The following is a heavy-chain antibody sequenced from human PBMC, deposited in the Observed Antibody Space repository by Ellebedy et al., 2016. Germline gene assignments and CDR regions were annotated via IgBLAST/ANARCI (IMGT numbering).Heavy chain of an antibody. CDR2: IYPGDSDT. Sequence: GESLKISXKGSGYSFTSYWIGWVRQMPGKGLEWMGIIYPGDSDTRYSPSFQGQVTISADKSINTAYLQWSSLKASDTAMYYCARHGDCSTISCPQLYWGQGTLVTVSS. D-gene: IGHD2-2*01. CDR3: ARHGDCSTISCPQLY. CDR1: GYSFTSYW. J-gene: IGHJ4*02. V-gene: IGHV5-51*01.